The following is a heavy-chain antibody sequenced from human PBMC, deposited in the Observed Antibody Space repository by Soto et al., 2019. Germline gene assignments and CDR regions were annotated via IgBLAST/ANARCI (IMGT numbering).Heavy chain of an antibody. Sequence: EVQLVESGGGLVQPGGSLRLSCAASGFTFSSYWMSWVRQAPGKGLEWVANIKQDGSEKYYVDSVKGRFTISRDNAKNSLYLQMNSLRAEDTAVYYCARDHCGGDGYNYYYYGMDVWGQGTTVTVSS. CDR2: IKQDGSEK. CDR1: GFTFSSYW. V-gene: IGHV3-7*03. CDR3: ARDHCGGDGYNYYYYGMDV. D-gene: IGHD2-21*02. J-gene: IGHJ6*02.